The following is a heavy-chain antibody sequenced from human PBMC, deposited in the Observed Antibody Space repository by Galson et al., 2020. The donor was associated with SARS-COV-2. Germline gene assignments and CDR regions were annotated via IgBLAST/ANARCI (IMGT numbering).Heavy chain of an antibody. CDR3: AREWGDTASTKGPSVFPLAPCSRSTSESTAALGCLVKDY. D-gene: IGHD5-18*01. CDR2: INPRDDIK. Sequence: ASVPVSCQTSGYTFTSYHLHWVRQTPGQGLEGVGIINPRDDIKAYAQRFQGRLTMTRDTFTSTVYMGLSSLRPEDTAVYYCAREWGDTASTKGPSVFPLAPCSRSTSESTAALGCLVKDYW. J-gene: IGHJ4*01. CDR1: GYTFTSYH. V-gene: IGHV1-46*01.